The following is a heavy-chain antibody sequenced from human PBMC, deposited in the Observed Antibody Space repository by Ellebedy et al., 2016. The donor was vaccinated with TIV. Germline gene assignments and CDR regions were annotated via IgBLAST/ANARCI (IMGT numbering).Heavy chain of an antibody. Sequence: MPSETLSLTCTVSRGSISSNIFNWGWIRQTPEKGLEWIGTISYSGSTYYNPSLKSRVTMSVDTSKTQFSLNLNSVTAADTAVYYCAADREIRWFFYWGRGTLVTVTS. CDR1: RGSISSNIFN. D-gene: IGHD3-10*01. CDR2: ISYSGST. J-gene: IGHJ4*02. CDR3: AADREIRWFFY. V-gene: IGHV4-39*07.